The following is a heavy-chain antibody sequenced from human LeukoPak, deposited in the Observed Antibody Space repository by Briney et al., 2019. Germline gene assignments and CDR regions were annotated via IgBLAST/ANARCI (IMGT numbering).Heavy chain of an antibody. CDR2: ISYDGSNI. CDR1: GFTFSSYG. D-gene: IGHD2-15*01. J-gene: IGHJ4*02. CDR3: AKILGYCSGGSCLFDY. V-gene: IGHV3-30*18. Sequence: PGGSLRLSCAASGFTFSSYGMHWVRQAPGKGLEWVAVISYDGSNIYYADSVKGRFTISRDNSKNALYLQMNSLRAEDTAVYYCAKILGYCSGGSCLFDYWGQGTLVTVSS.